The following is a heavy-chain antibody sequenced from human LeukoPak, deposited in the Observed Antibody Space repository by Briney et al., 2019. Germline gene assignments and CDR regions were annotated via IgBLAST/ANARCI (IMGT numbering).Heavy chain of an antibody. CDR2: ISSNGATT. CDR3: VKDRSIAAPNKDFLDS. D-gene: IGHD6-6*01. J-gene: IGHJ4*02. CDR1: GFTFNRFY. V-gene: IGHV3-64D*06. Sequence: GGSLRLSCSASGFTFNRFYLHWVRQAPGKGLEFVSHISSNGATTYYADSVKGRFTISRDNSKNTLYLQMSSLRADDTAVYYCVKDRSIAAPNKDFLDSWGQGALVTVSS.